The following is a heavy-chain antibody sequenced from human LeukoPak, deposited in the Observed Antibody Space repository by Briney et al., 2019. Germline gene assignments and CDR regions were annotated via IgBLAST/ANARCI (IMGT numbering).Heavy chain of an antibody. D-gene: IGHD3-10*01. J-gene: IGHJ4*02. CDR2: INPNSGGT. CDR3: ARDLRPFGDLGLFDY. CDR1: GYTFTGYY. V-gene: IGHV1-2*02. Sequence: GASLKVSCKASGYTFTGYYMHWVRQAPGQGLEWMGWINPNSGGTNYAQKFQGRVTMTRDTSISTAYMELSRLRSDDTAVYYCARDLRPFGDLGLFDYWGQGTLVTVSS.